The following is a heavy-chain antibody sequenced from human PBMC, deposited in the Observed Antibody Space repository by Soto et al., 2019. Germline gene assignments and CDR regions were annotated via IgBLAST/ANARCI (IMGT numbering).Heavy chain of an antibody. CDR1: GFTFSSYG. Sequence: GGSLRLFCAASGFTFSSYGMHWVRQAPGKGLEWVAVIWYDGSNKYYADSVKGRFTISRDNSKNTLYLQMNSLRAEDTAVYYCARDHDSSGYYYYYYGMDVWGQGTTVTVSS. CDR3: ARDHDSSGYYYYYYGMDV. CDR2: IWYDGSNK. D-gene: IGHD3-22*01. J-gene: IGHJ6*02. V-gene: IGHV3-33*01.